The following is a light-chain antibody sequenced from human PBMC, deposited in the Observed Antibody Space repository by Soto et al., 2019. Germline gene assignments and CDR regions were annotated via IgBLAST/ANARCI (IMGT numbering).Light chain of an antibody. Sequence: EIVMTQSPATLSVSPGERTTLSCRASQSVGNNLAWYQQKPGQAPRLLIYGAYTRATGIPARFSGSGSGTDFTLTISSLEPEDFAVYYCQQRNIWPPVTFGQGTRLEIK. CDR3: QQRNIWPPVT. CDR2: GAY. J-gene: IGKJ5*01. CDR1: QSVGNN. V-gene: IGKV3-15*01.